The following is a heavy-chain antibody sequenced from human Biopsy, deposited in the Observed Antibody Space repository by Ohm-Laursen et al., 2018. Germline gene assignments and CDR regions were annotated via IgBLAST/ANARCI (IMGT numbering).Heavy chain of an antibody. Sequence: LSLTCVAAGFTFSRHGMHWVRQAPGKGLEWVAVIWSDGNNKYYADSVKGRFTISRDTSRNTLYMQMNSLRVEDTALYYCARDAEEFDSSGPRFDYWGQGTLVTVSS. D-gene: IGHD3-22*01. CDR3: ARDAEEFDSSGPRFDY. J-gene: IGHJ4*02. CDR1: GFTFSRHG. CDR2: IWSDGNNK. V-gene: IGHV3-33*01.